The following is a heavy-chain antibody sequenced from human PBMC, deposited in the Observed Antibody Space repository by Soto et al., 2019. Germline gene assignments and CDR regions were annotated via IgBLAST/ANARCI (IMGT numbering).Heavy chain of an antibody. J-gene: IGHJ4*02. D-gene: IGHD5-18*01. Sequence: GGSLRLSCAASGFTFSSYSMNWVRQAPGKGLEWLSYISSSISTVHYADSVKGRFTISRDNAKNSLYLQINSLRDEDTAVYYCAREVRDTAVADFDYWGQGTLVTVSS. CDR3: AREVRDTAVADFDY. CDR2: ISSSISTV. V-gene: IGHV3-48*02. CDR1: GFTFSSYS.